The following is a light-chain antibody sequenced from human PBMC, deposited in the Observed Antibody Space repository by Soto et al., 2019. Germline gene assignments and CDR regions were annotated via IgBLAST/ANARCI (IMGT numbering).Light chain of an antibody. CDR1: QSVDNS. V-gene: IGKV3-15*01. CDR3: QMYNNWPPRYT. Sequence: EIVMTQSPATLSVSPGERATLSCRASQSVDNSLAWYQKRPGQPPRLLIYAASTRATGTPVRFSGSGSGTEFTLTISSLQSEDFPVYYCQMYNNWPPRYTFGPGTKLEIK. CDR2: AAS. J-gene: IGKJ2*01.